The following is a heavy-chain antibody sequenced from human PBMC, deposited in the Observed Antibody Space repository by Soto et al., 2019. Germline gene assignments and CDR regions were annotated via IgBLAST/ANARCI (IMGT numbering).Heavy chain of an antibody. CDR3: ARDRARYCSSTSCPLGYYYYGMDV. J-gene: IGHJ6*02. V-gene: IGHV1-46*01. CDR2: INPSGGST. Sequence: ASVKVSCKASGYTFTSYYMHWVRQAPGQGLEWMGIINPSGGSTSYAQKFQGRVTMTRDTSTSTVYMELSSLRSEETAVYYCARDRARYCSSTSCPLGYYYYGMDVWGQGTTVTVSS. D-gene: IGHD2-2*01. CDR1: GYTFTSYY.